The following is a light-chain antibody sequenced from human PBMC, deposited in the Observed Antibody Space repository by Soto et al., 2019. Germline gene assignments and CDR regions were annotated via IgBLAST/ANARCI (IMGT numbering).Light chain of an antibody. Sequence: QSALTHPASVSGSPGQSITISCTGTISDVGAYNYVSWYQHHPGKAPKVIIYAVTNRPSGVSNRFSGSKSGNTASLTISGLQPEDEADYYCNSYTTHSTYVFGTGTKVTVL. CDR1: ISDVGAYNY. J-gene: IGLJ1*01. CDR3: NSYTTHSTYV. CDR2: AVT. V-gene: IGLV2-14*01.